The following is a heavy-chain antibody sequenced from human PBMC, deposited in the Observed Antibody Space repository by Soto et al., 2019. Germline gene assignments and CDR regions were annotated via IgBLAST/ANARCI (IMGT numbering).Heavy chain of an antibody. D-gene: IGHD6-13*01. CDR1: GFTFSSYG. CDR2: ILYDGSNK. CDR3: ARPGIAAAGTIY. Sequence: QVQLVESGGGVVQPGRSLRLSCAASGFTFSSYGMHWVRQAPGKGLEWVAVILYDGSNKYYADSVKGRFTISGDNSKNTLYLQMNSLRSEDTAVYYCARPGIAAAGTIYWGQGTLVTVSS. V-gene: IGHV3-33*05. J-gene: IGHJ4*02.